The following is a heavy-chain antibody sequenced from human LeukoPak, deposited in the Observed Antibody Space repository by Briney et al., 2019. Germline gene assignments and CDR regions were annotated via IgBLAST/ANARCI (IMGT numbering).Heavy chain of an antibody. Sequence: SENLSLTCTLSGDSLSNYYWGWIRQPPGKGLEWIGSVSHSGITYYNSSLNSRVSIAVDTSKNQFSLKVNSVTAADTAVYYCARLVIPWGQGILVTVSS. CDR1: GDSLSNYY. CDR3: ARLVIP. D-gene: IGHD3-10*01. J-gene: IGHJ5*02. V-gene: IGHV4-38-2*02. CDR2: VSHSGIT.